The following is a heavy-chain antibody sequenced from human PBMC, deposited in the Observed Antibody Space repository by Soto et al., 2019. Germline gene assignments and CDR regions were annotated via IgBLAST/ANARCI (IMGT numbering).Heavy chain of an antibody. CDR1: GYTFTSYD. V-gene: IGHV1-8*01. Sequence: ASVKVSCKASGYTFTSYDINWVRQATGQGLEWKGWMNPNSGNKGYAQKFQGRVTMTRNTSISTTYKELSNMRTEDTVVYYCARVSYDFWSGYSGSDYWGQGTLVTVSS. CDR3: ARVSYDFWSGYSGSDY. CDR2: MNPNSGNK. J-gene: IGHJ4*02. D-gene: IGHD3-3*01.